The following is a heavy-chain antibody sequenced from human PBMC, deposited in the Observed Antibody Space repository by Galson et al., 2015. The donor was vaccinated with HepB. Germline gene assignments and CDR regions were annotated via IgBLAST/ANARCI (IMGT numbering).Heavy chain of an antibody. Sequence: PALVKPTQTLTLTCTFPGFSLSASTMCVSWIRQPPGKALEWLGRIDWDDDKYYNTSLKTRLTISKDTSKNEVVLRMTNMDPVDTATYFCARLLLRRGYDSGDAFDFWGQGSMVIVSS. CDR3: ARLLLRRGYDSGDAFDF. D-gene: IGHD3-3*01. J-gene: IGHJ3*01. CDR1: GFSLSASTMC. CDR2: IDWDDDK. V-gene: IGHV2-70*11.